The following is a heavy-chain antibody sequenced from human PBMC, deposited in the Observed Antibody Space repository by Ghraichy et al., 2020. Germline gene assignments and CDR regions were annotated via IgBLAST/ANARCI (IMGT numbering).Heavy chain of an antibody. CDR3: AKDLSESRYSSSWYSPLDY. V-gene: IGHV3-23*01. D-gene: IGHD6-13*01. Sequence: GGSLRLSCAASGFTFSSYAMSWVRQAPGKGLEWVSAISGSGGSTYYADSVKGRFTISRDNSKNTLYLQMNSLRAEDTAVYYCAKDLSESRYSSSWYSPLDYWGQGTLVTVSS. CDR2: ISGSGGST. CDR1: GFTFSSYA. J-gene: IGHJ4*02.